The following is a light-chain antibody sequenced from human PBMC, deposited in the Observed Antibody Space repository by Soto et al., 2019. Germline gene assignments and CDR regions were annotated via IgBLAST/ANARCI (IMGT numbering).Light chain of an antibody. CDR2: GAS. J-gene: IGKJ1*01. CDR1: QSVNSN. CDR3: QQYNNWPRT. V-gene: IGKV3-15*01. Sequence: ETVLTQSPATLSLSPGERATLSCRASQSVNSNLAWYQQKPGQSPRLLIYGASTRATGIPARFSGSGSGTEFTLTISSLQSEDFAVYYCQQYNNWPRTFGQGTKVDI.